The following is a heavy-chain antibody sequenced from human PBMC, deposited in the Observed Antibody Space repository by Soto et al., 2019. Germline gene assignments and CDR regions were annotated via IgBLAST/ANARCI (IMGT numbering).Heavy chain of an antibody. Sequence: GGSLRLSCTASGFTFSSYSMHWVRQAPGKGLEYVSTISTNGDTTYYANSVKGRFIFSRDNSKNTLYLQMGSLRAEDMAVYHCARGRVSNSYSSMDYWGRGTLVTVSS. J-gene: IGHJ4*02. CDR3: ARGRVSNSYSSMDY. V-gene: IGHV3-64*01. D-gene: IGHD2-2*01. CDR1: GFTFSSYS. CDR2: ISTNGDTT.